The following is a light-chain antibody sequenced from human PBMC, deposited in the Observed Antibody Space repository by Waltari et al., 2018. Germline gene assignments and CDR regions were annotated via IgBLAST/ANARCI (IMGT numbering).Light chain of an antibody. CDR3: QQYGSSPRVT. Sequence: EIVLTQSPRTLSLSAGERATLSCRASQSVSSSYLAWYQQKPGQAPRLLIYGASSRATGIPDRFSGSGSGTDFTLTISRLEPEDFAVYYCQQYGSSPRVTFGGGTKVEIK. CDR1: QSVSSSY. J-gene: IGKJ4*01. V-gene: IGKV3-20*01. CDR2: GAS.